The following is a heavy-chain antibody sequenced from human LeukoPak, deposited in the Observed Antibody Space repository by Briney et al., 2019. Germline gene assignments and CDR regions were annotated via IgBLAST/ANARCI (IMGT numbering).Heavy chain of an antibody. Sequence: SETLSLTCTVSGGSISSSSYYWGWIRQPPGKGLGWFGTIYYSGSTYYNPSLKSRVTISVDTSKNQFSLRLSSVTAADTAVYYCAAGYDILTGYVDCWGQGALVTVSS. CDR1: GGSISSSSYY. D-gene: IGHD3-9*01. V-gene: IGHV4-39*07. CDR3: AAGYDILTGYVDC. J-gene: IGHJ4*02. CDR2: IYYSGST.